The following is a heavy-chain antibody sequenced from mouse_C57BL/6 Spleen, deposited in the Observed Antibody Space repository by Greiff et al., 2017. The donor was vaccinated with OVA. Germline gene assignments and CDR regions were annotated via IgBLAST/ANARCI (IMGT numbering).Heavy chain of an antibody. Sequence: QVHVKQSGPGLVQPSQSLSITCTVSGFSLTSYGVHWVRQSPGKGLEWLGVIWSGGSTDYNAAFISRLSISKDNSKSQVFFKMNSLQADDTAIYYCARNKGITTVVGDYWGQGTTLTVSS. D-gene: IGHD1-1*01. CDR2: IWSGGST. V-gene: IGHV2-2*01. CDR1: GFSLTSYG. J-gene: IGHJ2*01. CDR3: ARNKGITTVVGDY.